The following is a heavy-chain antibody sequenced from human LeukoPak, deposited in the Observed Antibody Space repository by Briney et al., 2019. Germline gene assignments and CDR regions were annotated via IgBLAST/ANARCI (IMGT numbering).Heavy chain of an antibody. D-gene: IGHD4-23*01. Sequence: GGSLRLSCAASEFTYNAYAMSWVRHTPGKGLEWVSTISGDGRSTFYADSVKGRFTISRDDSKTTLFLQMNSLRAEDTAIYYCARRYGGWGAFDIWGQGTVVTVSS. V-gene: IGHV3-23*01. CDR2: ISGDGRST. CDR3: ARRYGGWGAFDI. CDR1: EFTYNAYA. J-gene: IGHJ3*02.